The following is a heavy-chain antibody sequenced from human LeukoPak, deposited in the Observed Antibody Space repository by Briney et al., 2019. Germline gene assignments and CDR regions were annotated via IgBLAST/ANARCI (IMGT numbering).Heavy chain of an antibody. D-gene: IGHD6-19*01. CDR1: GFTFNNYW. J-gene: IGHJ4*02. V-gene: IGHV3-7*01. Sequence: GGSLRLSCAASGFTFNNYWMSWVRQAPGKGLEWLANIKRDGTDKYYVGSVEGRFTISRDNAKNSLFLQMSSLRAEDTAIYYCTRALYNTGWYPDYFDSWGQGTLVTVSS. CDR2: IKRDGTDK. CDR3: TRALYNTGWYPDYFDS.